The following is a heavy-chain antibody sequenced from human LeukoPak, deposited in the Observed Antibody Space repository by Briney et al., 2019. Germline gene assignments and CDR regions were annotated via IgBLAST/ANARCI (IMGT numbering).Heavy chain of an antibody. D-gene: IGHD7-27*01. V-gene: IGHV3-30*02. Sequence: GGSLRLSFAASGFTFNTSAMHWVRQAPGKGLEWVAFIRYDGTNKNYADSVKGRFTISRDNSNNTLYLQMNSLRAEDTAVYYCAKDGSWGEGGYWGQGTLVTVSS. CDR3: AKDGSWGEGGY. CDR2: IRYDGTNK. CDR1: GFTFNTSA. J-gene: IGHJ4*02.